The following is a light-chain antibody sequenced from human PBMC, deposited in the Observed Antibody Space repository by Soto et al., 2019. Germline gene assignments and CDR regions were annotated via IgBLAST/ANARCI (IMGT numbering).Light chain of an antibody. CDR2: LNSDGSH. CDR1: SGHSSYA. V-gene: IGLV4-69*01. Sequence: QLVLTQSPSSSASLGASVKLTCTLSSGHSSYAIAWHQQQPEKGPRYLMKLNSDGSHSKGDGIPDRFSGSSSGAERYLAISSLQSEDEADYYCQTWGTGIQVVFGGVTKVTVL. J-gene: IGLJ2*01. CDR3: QTWGTGIQVV.